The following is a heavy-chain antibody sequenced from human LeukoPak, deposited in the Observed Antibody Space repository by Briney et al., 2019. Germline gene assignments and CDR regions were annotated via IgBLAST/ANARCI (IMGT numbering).Heavy chain of an antibody. CDR3: ATVVYSGYDFDY. CDR1: GYTLTESS. V-gene: IGHV1-24*01. CDR2: FDPEDGET. Sequence: ASVKVSCKVSGYTLTESSMHWVRQAPGKGLEWMGGFDPEDGETIYAQKFQGRVTMTEDTSTDTAYMELSSLRSEDTAVYYCATVVYSGYDFDYWGQGTLVTVSS. D-gene: IGHD5-12*01. J-gene: IGHJ4*02.